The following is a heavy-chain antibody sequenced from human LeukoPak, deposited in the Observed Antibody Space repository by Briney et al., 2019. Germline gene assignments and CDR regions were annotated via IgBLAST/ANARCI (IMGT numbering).Heavy chain of an antibody. J-gene: IGHJ4*02. CDR1: GFPVNKYE. Sequence: RGGSLRLSCAASGFPVNKYEMHWVRQAPGKGLEGVSYIDAGATSTNYADSVWGRFTLSRDNAQNSVHLQMNSLRDEDTAVYYCVRGRLLRSTKYFDYWGQGALVTVSS. CDR3: VRGRLLRSTKYFDY. D-gene: IGHD2-21*02. V-gene: IGHV3-48*03. CDR2: IDAGATST.